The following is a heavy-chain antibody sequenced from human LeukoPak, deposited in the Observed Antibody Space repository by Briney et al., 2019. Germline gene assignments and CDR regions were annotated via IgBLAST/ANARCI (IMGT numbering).Heavy chain of an antibody. CDR3: ARAMAGIPIDY. V-gene: IGHV4-59*01. Sequence: PSETLSLTCTVSGGSISNKYWSWIRQPPGKGLEWIGYIYYSGSTNYNPSLKSRVTISVDTSKNQFSLKLSSVTAADTAVYYCARAMAGIPIDYWGQGTLVTVSS. CDR1: GGSISNKY. CDR2: IYYSGST. D-gene: IGHD2-8*01. J-gene: IGHJ4*02.